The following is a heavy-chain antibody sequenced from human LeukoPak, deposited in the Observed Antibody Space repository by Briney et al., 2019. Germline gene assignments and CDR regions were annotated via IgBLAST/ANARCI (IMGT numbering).Heavy chain of an antibody. CDR2: INPSGGST. D-gene: IGHD3-22*01. J-gene: IGHJ3*02. V-gene: IGHV1-46*01. Sequence: ASVKVSCKASGYTFTSYYMHWVRQAPGQGLEWMGIINPSGGSTSYAQKFQGRVTMTRDTSTSTVYMELSSLRSEDTAVYYCARDSLAHDSSGHDAFDIWGQGTMVTVSS. CDR1: GYTFTSYY. CDR3: ARDSLAHDSSGHDAFDI.